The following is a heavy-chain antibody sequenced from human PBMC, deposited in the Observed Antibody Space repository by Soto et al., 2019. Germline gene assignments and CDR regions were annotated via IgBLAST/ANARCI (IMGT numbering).Heavy chain of an antibody. CDR3: ERDYSYGLDV. J-gene: IGHJ6*02. D-gene: IGHD2-21*01. CDR2: INGGASRT. CDR1: GFTFSSYW. Sequence: GGSLRLSCAASGFTFSSYWMHWVRQAPGKELVWISHINGGASRTTYADSVKGRFTISRDNAKNTLYLQMNSLRAEDTAVYYCERDYSYGLDVWGQGTTVTVSS. V-gene: IGHV3-74*01.